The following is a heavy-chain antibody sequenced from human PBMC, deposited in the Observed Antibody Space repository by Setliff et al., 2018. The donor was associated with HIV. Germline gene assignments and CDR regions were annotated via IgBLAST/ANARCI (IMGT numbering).Heavy chain of an antibody. J-gene: IGHJ3*02. D-gene: IGHD3-22*01. Sequence: PSETLSLTCAVSGYSISSGYYWGWIRQPPGKGLEWIGSIYHSGSTYYNPSLKSRVTISVDTSKNQFSLKLSSVTAADTAVYYCARQGYYDSSGSRDAFDIWGQGTMVTVSS. CDR3: ARQGYYDSSGSRDAFDI. CDR2: IYHSGST. V-gene: IGHV4-38-2*01. CDR1: GYSISSGYY.